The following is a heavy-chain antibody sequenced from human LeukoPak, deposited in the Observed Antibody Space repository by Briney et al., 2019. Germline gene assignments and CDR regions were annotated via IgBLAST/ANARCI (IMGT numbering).Heavy chain of an antibody. CDR3: ARIAAAGVWEWFDP. CDR1: GGSVSRGGYY. J-gene: IGHJ5*02. CDR2: INHSGST. Sequence: KSSETLSLTCTVSGGSVSRGGYYWSWIRQPPGKGLEWIGEINHSGSTNYNPSLKSRVTISVDTSKNQFSLKLSSVTAADTAVYYCARIAAAGVWEWFDPWGQGTLVTASS. V-gene: IGHV4-34*01. D-gene: IGHD6-13*01.